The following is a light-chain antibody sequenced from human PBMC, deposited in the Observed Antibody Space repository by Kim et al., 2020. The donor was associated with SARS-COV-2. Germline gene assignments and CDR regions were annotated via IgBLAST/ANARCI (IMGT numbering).Light chain of an antibody. CDR3: QSYDSSLSGYV. CDR2: GNT. V-gene: IGLV1-40*01. Sequence: RVTISCTGSSSNIGAHFDVHWYQQRPGTAPKLLIYGNTNRPSGVLDRFSASKSDISASLAITGLQAEDEADYYCQSYDSSLSGYVFGTGTKVTVL. J-gene: IGLJ1*01. CDR1: SSNIGAHFD.